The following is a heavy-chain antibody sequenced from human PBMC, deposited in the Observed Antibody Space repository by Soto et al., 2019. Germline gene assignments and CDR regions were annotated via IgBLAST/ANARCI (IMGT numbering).Heavy chain of an antibody. CDR2: ISYDGSNK. V-gene: IGHV3-30-3*01. CDR1: GFTCISFA. Sequence: QRLPYAALGFTCISFASHWIRQAPGKGLEWVAVISYDGSNKYYADSVKGRFTISRDNSKNTLYLQMNSLRAEDTAVYYCAREEYSGYGYFDYWGQGTLVTVSS. D-gene: IGHD5-12*01. J-gene: IGHJ4*02. CDR3: AREEYSGYGYFDY.